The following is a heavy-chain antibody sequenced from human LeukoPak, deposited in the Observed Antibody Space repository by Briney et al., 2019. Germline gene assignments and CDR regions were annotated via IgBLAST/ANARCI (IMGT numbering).Heavy chain of an antibody. CDR1: GLTFSRYW. Sequence: GGSLRLSCAASGLTFSRYWMTWVRQVPGKGLEWVANIKQDGSEKYYVDSVKGRFTISRDNAKNSLYLQMNSLRAVDTAVYYCARESSGWPYYYYYYMDVWGKGTTVTVSS. V-gene: IGHV3-7*01. CDR2: IKQDGSEK. J-gene: IGHJ6*03. D-gene: IGHD6-19*01. CDR3: ARESSGWPYYYYYYMDV.